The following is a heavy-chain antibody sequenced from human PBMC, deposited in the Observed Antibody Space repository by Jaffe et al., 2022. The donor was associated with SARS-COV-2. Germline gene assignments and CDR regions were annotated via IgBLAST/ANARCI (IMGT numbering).Heavy chain of an antibody. CDR3: ARQRTDDSSSWYRQWLGWFDP. CDR2: IYPGDSDT. CDR1: GYSFTSYW. J-gene: IGHJ5*02. Sequence: EVQLVQSGAEVKKPGESLKISCKGSGYSFTSYWIGWVRQMPGKGLEWMGIIYPGDSDTRYSPSFQGQVTISADKSISTAYLQWSSLKASDTAMYYCARQRTDDSSSWYRQWLGWFDPWGQGTLVTVSS. D-gene: IGHD6-13*01. V-gene: IGHV5-51*01.